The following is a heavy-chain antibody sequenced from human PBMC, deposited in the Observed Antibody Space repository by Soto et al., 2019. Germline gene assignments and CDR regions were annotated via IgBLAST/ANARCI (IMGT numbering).Heavy chain of an antibody. CDR1: GGSIRSYY. CDR2: LYYSGST. CDR3: GRLSRVNYSSSWYVDY. J-gene: IGHJ4*02. V-gene: IGHV4-59*08. D-gene: IGHD6-13*01. Sequence: SETLSLTCTVSGGSIRSYYWSWIRQPPGKGLEWIGYLYYSGSTNYNPSLKSRVTISVDTSKNQFSLKLSSVTAADTAVYYCGRLSRVNYSSSWYVDYWGQGTLVTVSS.